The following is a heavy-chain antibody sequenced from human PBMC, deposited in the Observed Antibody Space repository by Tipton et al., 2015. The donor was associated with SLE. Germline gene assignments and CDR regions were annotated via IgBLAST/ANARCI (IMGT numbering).Heavy chain of an antibody. J-gene: IGHJ3*02. CDR2: IYHSGST. V-gene: IGHV4-30-2*01. Sequence: TLSLTCAVSGGSISSGGYSWNWIRQPPGEGLEWIGYIYHSGSTYYNPSLKSRVTISVDRSKNQFSLNLSSVTAADTAVYYCARDDYGDLNAFDIWGQGTMVTVSS. CDR1: GGSISSGGYS. CDR3: ARDDYGDLNAFDI. D-gene: IGHD4-17*01.